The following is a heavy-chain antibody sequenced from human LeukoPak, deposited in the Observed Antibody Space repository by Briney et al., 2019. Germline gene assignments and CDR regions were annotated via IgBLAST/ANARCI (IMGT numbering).Heavy chain of an antibody. CDR1: GFTVSSNY. D-gene: IGHD3-16*01. CDR3: ARVGYYDYVWSY. CDR2: IYSGGST. V-gene: IGHV3-66*01. J-gene: IGHJ4*02. Sequence: PGGSLRLSCAASGFTVSSNYMSWVRQAPGKGLEWVSVIYSGGSTYYADSVKGRFTISRDNSKNTLYLQMNSLRGEETAVYYCARVGYYDYVWSYWGQGTLVTVSS.